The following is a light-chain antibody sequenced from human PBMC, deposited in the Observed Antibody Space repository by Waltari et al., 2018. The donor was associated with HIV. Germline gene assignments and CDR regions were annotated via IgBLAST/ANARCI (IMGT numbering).Light chain of an antibody. Sequence: SYELTQPPSVSVSPGQTARITCPGDALPKQYAYWYQQKPGQAPVLGIYKDSERPSGIPERFSGSSSGTTVTLTISGVQAEDEADYYCQSADSSDTYSWVFGGGTKLTVL. CDR1: ALPKQY. CDR2: KDS. V-gene: IGLV3-25*03. CDR3: QSADSSDTYSWV. J-gene: IGLJ3*02.